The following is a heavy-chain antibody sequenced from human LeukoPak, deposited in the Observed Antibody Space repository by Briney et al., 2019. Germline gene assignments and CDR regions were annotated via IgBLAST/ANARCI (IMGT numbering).Heavy chain of an antibody. CDR2: IYYSGST. Sequence: SETLSLTCTVSGGSISSYYWSWIRQPPGKGLEWIGYIYYSGSTNYNPSLKSRVTISVDTSKNQFSLKLCSVTAADTAVYYCARQKGGYDWENWFDPWGQGTLVTVSS. J-gene: IGHJ5*02. V-gene: IGHV4-59*08. CDR1: GGSISSYY. CDR3: ARQKGGYDWENWFDP. D-gene: IGHD5-12*01.